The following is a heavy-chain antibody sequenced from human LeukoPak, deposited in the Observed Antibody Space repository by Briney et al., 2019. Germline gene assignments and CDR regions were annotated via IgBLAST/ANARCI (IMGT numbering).Heavy chain of an antibody. CDR2: IYSSGST. V-gene: IGHV4-59*02. Sequence: SETLSLTCTVSGGSVDSYYWYWFRQPPGMGLEWIGYIYSSGSTNYNPSLKSRLTISLDTSKNQFSLKLSSVTAADTAVYYCARRGPPRTMLRGVKSGWFDPWGQGTLVTVSS. CDR3: ARRGPPRTMLRGVKSGWFDP. J-gene: IGHJ5*02. D-gene: IGHD3-10*01. CDR1: GGSVDSYY.